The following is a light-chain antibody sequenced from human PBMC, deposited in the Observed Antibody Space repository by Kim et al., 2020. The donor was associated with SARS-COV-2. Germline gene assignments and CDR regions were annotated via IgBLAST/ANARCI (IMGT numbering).Light chain of an antibody. CDR3: NARNSNDHVL. CDR2: GTN. CDR1: SLRSYS. Sequence: TLGQTVRITRQAASLRSYSATWYHPRPGQSPRVATYGTNNRPSGTPNRLSGSTSGNTGSLTITATQACNGADYYCNARNSNDHVLFGGGTQLTVL. J-gene: IGLJ2*01. V-gene: IGLV3-19*01.